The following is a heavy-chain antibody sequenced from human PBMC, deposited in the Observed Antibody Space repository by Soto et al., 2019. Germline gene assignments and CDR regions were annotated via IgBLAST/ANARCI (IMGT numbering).Heavy chain of an antibody. Sequence: GESLKISCKGSGYSFTSYWISWVRQMPGKGLEWMGRIDPSDSYTNYSPSFQGHVTISADKSISTAYLQWSSLKASDTAMYYCASEGYYDSSGYYYSWFDPWGQGTLVTVSS. D-gene: IGHD3-22*01. CDR3: ASEGYYDSSGYYYSWFDP. J-gene: IGHJ5*02. CDR2: IDPSDSYT. V-gene: IGHV5-10-1*01. CDR1: GYSFTSYW.